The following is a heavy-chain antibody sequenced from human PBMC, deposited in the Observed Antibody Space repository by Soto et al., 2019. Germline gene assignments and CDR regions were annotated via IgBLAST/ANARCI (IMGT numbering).Heavy chain of an antibody. V-gene: IGHV3-73*01. CDR2: IRDKANHYAT. CDR1: GFSFSDSA. D-gene: IGHD1-26*01. Sequence: GGSLRLSCKVSGFSFSDSAMHWVRQACGKGLEWVGHIRDKANHYATAYAASLKHRFLISRDDSENTVYLQMNSLKTDDTAVYYCTRPPSGAYGDDFDYWGRGTLVTVPQ. CDR3: TRPPSGAYGDDFDY. J-gene: IGHJ4*02.